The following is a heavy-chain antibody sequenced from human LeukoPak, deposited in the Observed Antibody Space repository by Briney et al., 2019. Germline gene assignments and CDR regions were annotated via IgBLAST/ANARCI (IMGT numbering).Heavy chain of an antibody. J-gene: IGHJ3*02. D-gene: IGHD2-21*02. CDR2: IYHSGST. Sequence: PSQTLSLTCTVSGGSISSGGYYWSWVRQHPGRGLEWIGYIYHSGSTYYNPSLKSRVTISVDTSKNQFSLKLSSVTAADTAVYYCARAPIVVVTAGAFDIWGQGTMVTVSS. CDR1: GGSISSGGYY. CDR3: ARAPIVVVTAGAFDI. V-gene: IGHV4-31*03.